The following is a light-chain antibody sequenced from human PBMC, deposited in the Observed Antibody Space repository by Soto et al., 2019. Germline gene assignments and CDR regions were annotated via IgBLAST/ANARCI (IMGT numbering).Light chain of an antibody. V-gene: IGLV7-46*01. J-gene: IGLJ2*01. CDR3: LLSYSGARVV. CDR1: TGAVTSGHY. Sequence: QAVVTQEPSLTVSPGGTVTLTCGSSTGAVTSGHYPYWFQQKPGQAPRTLIYDTSNKHSWTPPRFSGSLRGGKAALTLSGAQPEDEAEYYCLLSYSGARVVFGGGTKLTVL. CDR2: DTS.